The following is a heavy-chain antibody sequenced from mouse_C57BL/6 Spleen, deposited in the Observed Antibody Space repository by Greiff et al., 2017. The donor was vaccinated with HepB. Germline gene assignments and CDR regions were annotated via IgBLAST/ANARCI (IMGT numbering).Heavy chain of an antibody. D-gene: IGHD1-1*01. J-gene: IGHJ4*01. CDR3: ARHDYYGSSYDYYAMDY. V-gene: IGHV5-9*01. CDR1: GFTFSSYT. Sequence: EVKLMESGGGLVKPGGSLKLSCAASGFTFSSYTMSWVRQTPEKRLEWVATISGGGGNTYYPDSVKGRFTISRDNAKNTLYLQMSSLRSEDTALYYCARHDYYGSSYDYYAMDYWGQGTSVTVSS. CDR2: ISGGGGNT.